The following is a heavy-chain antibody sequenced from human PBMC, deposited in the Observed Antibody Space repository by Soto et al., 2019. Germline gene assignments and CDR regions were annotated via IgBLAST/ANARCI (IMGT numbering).Heavy chain of an antibody. J-gene: IGHJ5*02. CDR1: GYSFNDYA. D-gene: IGHD2-15*01. CDR2: INAGNGNT. V-gene: IGHV1-3*01. CDR3: ARDGRLYCSGSSCYSSWFDP. Sequence: ASVKVSCKASGYSFNDYAIHWVRQAPGQRLEWMGWINAGNGNTKYSQKCQGRVTITRDTSASTVFMELSSLRSEDTAVYYCARDGRLYCSGSSCYSSWFDPWGQGTLVTVS.